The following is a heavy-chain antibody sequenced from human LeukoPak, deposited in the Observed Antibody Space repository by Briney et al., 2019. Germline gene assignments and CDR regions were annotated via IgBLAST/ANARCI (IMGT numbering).Heavy chain of an antibody. D-gene: IGHD6-13*01. V-gene: IGHV4-59*01. CDR1: GGSISSYY. J-gene: IGHJ6*03. Sequence: SETLSLTCTVSGGSISSYYWSWIRQPPGKGLEWIGYIYYSGSTNYNPSLKSRVTISVDTSKNQFSLKLSSVTAADTAVYYCARTVIAAAPELYYYYYMDVWGKGTTVTVSS. CDR2: IYYSGST. CDR3: ARTVIAAAPELYYYYYMDV.